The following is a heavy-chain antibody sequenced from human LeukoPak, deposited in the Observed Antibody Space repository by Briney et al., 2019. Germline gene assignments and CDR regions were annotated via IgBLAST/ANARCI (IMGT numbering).Heavy chain of an antibody. J-gene: IGHJ4*02. Sequence: GGSLRLSCAASGFTFSSYWMHWVRQAPGKGLVWVSRINSDGSSTSYADSVKGRFTISRDNSKNTLYLQMNSLRAEDTAVYYCARARGYSYGFGYDYWGQGTLSPSPQ. D-gene: IGHD5-18*01. CDR3: ARARGYSYGFGYDY. CDR2: INSDGSST. V-gene: IGHV3-74*01. CDR1: GFTFSSYW.